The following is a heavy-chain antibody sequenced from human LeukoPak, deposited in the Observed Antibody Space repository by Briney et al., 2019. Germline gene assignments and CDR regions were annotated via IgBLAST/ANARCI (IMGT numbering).Heavy chain of an antibody. CDR3: AKGQWLVRTLRY. J-gene: IGHJ4*02. D-gene: IGHD6-19*01. V-gene: IGHV3-23*01. Sequence: PGGSLRLSCAASGVTFSSYAMSWVREAPGKGLEWVSAISGSGGSTYYADSVKGRFTISRDNSKNTLYLQMNSLRAADTAVYSCAKGQWLVRTLRYWGQGTLVTVSS. CDR1: GVTFSSYA. CDR2: ISGSGGST.